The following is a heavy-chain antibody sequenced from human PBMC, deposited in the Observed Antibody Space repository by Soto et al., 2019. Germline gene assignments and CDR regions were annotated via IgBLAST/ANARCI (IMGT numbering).Heavy chain of an antibody. CDR1: GYTFTGYY. CDR3: ARDKERYSSGWYWFDP. V-gene: IGHV1-2*02. CDR2: INPNSGGT. Sequence: ASVKVSCKASGYTFTGYYMHWVRQAPGQGLEWMGWINPNSGGTNYAQKFQGRVTMTRDTSISTAYMELSRLRSDDTAVYYCARDKERYSSGWYWFDPWGQGTLVTVSS. D-gene: IGHD6-19*01. J-gene: IGHJ5*02.